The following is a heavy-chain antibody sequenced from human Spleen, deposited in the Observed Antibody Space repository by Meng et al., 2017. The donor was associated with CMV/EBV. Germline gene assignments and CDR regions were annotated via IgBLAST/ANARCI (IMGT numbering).Heavy chain of an antibody. CDR2: LYSNGDT. D-gene: IGHD6-13*01. J-gene: IGHJ4*02. Sequence: GGPLRLSCAASGFTVNGNYFSWVRQAPGKGLEWVSVLYSNGDTYYADAVKGRFTISRDNSRNTLYLQMNTLTAADTAVYFCARDSIGAPVDYWGQGTLVTVSS. CDR3: ARDSIGAPVDY. V-gene: IGHV3-66*01. CDR1: GFTVNGNY.